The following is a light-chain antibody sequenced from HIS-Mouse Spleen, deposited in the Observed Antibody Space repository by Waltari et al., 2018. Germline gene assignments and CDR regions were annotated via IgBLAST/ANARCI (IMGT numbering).Light chain of an antibody. CDR3: QQSYSTPNT. J-gene: IGKJ2*01. CDR1: QSISSY. Sequence: DIQMTQSPSSLSASVGDRVTITCRASQSISSYLNWYQQKPGKAPKLLIYAASNLQSEVPSRFSGSGSGTDFTLTISSLQPEDFATYYCQQSYSTPNTFGQGTKLEIK. CDR2: AAS. V-gene: IGKV1-39*01.